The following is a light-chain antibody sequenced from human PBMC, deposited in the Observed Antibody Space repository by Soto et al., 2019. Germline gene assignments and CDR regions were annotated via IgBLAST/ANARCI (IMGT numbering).Light chain of an antibody. CDR3: QQSHSTPWT. Sequence: DIQMTQSPSSLSASVGDRVTITCRASQTITTYLNWYQQKPGKAPHLLIYGASSLQSGVPSRFTGSGSGTDFTLTISSLQPEDFATYHCQQSHSTPWTFGQGTEVEIK. CDR2: GAS. V-gene: IGKV1-39*01. CDR1: QTITTY. J-gene: IGKJ1*01.